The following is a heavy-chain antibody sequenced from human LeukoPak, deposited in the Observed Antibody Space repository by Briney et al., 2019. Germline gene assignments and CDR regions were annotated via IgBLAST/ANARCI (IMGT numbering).Heavy chain of an antibody. J-gene: IGHJ4*02. V-gene: IGHV1-18*01. CDR1: GYTFTSFG. Sequence: ASVKVSCKPSGYTFTSFGISWVRQAPGQGLEWMGWISAYNGNTNYAQKLQGRVTMTTDTSTSTAYMELRSLRSDDTAVYYCARDGGSGWYLELNYWGQGTLVTVSS. CDR2: ISAYNGNT. CDR3: ARDGGSGWYLELNY. D-gene: IGHD6-19*01.